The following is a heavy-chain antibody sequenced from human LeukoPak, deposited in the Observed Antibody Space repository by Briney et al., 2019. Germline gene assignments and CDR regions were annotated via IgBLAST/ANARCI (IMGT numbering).Heavy chain of an antibody. CDR1: GFSFSSHW. J-gene: IGHJ4*02. D-gene: IGHD2-21*01. V-gene: IGHV3-74*01. Sequence: GSLRLSSAASGFSFSSHWVHWVRQAPGKGLVWVSRISDDGSYTSNVDSVKGRFTISRDNVNNMLYLHMNSLRAEDTAVYYCASFGISWRSSYWGQGTLVTVSS. CDR2: ISDDGSYT. CDR3: ASFGISWRSSY.